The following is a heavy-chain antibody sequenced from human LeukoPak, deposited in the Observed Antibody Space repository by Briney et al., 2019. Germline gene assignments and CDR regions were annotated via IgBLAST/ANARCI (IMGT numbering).Heavy chain of an antibody. CDR1: GGSISSYS. J-gene: IGHJ4*02. CDR2: MYTSGST. CDR3: ARDGGSYYFDY. V-gene: IGHV4-4*07. Sequence: PSETLSLTCTVSGGSISSYSWSWIRQPAVKGLEWIGRMYTSGSTKYNPSLKSRVTMSVDTSKNQFSLKLSSVTAADTAVYYCARDGGSYYFDYWGQGTLVTVSS. D-gene: IGHD1-26*01.